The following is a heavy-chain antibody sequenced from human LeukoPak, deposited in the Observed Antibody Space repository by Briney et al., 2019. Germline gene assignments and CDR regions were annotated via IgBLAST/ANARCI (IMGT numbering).Heavy chain of an antibody. J-gene: IGHJ4*02. CDR2: INYSGST. Sequence: SETLSLTCTVSGDSISIYYWSWIRQPPGKGLEWIGFINYSGSTTYNPSLKSRVTISVDTSKNQYSLKLSSVTAADTAVYYCARGAGWYNYWGQGTLVTVSS. D-gene: IGHD6-19*01. V-gene: IGHV4-59*01. CDR3: ARGAGWYNY. CDR1: GDSISIYY.